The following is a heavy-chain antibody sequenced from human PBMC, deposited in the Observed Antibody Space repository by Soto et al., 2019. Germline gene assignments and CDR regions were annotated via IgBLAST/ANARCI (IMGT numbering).Heavy chain of an antibody. CDR3: SRDQRNTDIAAAGIGLYWFDP. Sequence: PGGSLRLSCAASGFTFSSYAMHWVRQAPGKGLEWVAVISYDGSNKYYADSVKGRFTISRDNSKNTLYLQMNSLRAEDTTVYYCSRDQRNTDIAAAGIGLYWFDPWGQGTLVTVSS. V-gene: IGHV3-30-3*01. CDR2: ISYDGSNK. J-gene: IGHJ5*02. D-gene: IGHD6-13*01. CDR1: GFTFSSYA.